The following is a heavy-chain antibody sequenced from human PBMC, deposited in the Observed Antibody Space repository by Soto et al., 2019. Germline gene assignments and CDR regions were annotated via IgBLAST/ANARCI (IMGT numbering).Heavy chain of an antibody. D-gene: IGHD6-19*01. Sequence: SETLSLTCAVSGGSISSGGYSWSWIRQPPGKGLEWIGYIYHSGSTYYNPSLKSRVTISVDRSKNQFSLKLSSVTAADTAVYYCARDRGQSSGWFGYFDDWGQGTLVTVSS. J-gene: IGHJ4*02. CDR2: IYHSGST. CDR3: ARDRGQSSGWFGYFDD. CDR1: GGSISSGGYS. V-gene: IGHV4-30-2*01.